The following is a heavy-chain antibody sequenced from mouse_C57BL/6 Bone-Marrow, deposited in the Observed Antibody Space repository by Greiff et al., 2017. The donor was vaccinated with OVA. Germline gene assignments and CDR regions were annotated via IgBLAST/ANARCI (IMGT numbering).Heavy chain of an antibody. CDR2: IWSGGST. Sequence: VKLVESGPGLVQPSQSLSITCTVSGFSLTSYGVHWVRQSPGKGLEWLGVIWSGGSTDYNAAFISRLSISKDNSKSQVFFKMNSLQADDTAIYYCARCYDGYPRFAYWGQGTLVTVSA. J-gene: IGHJ3*01. CDR3: ARCYDGYPRFAY. CDR1: GFSLTSYG. D-gene: IGHD2-3*01. V-gene: IGHV2-2*01.